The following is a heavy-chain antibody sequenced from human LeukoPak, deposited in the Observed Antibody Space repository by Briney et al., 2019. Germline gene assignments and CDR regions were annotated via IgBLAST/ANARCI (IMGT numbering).Heavy chain of an antibody. D-gene: IGHD3/OR15-3a*01. CDR2: ISYDGSNK. CDR1: GFTFSSYA. J-gene: IGHJ4*02. Sequence: PGGSLRLSCAASGFTFSSYAMPWVRQAPGKGLEWVAVISYDGSNKYYADSVKGRFTISRDNSKNTLYLQMNSLRAEDTAVYYCARAWTGTFDYWGQGTLVTVSS. V-gene: IGHV3-30*04. CDR3: ARAWTGTFDY.